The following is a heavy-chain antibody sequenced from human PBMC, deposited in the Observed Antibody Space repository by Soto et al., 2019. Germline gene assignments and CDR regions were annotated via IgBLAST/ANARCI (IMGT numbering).Heavy chain of an antibody. V-gene: IGHV4-30-4*01. CDR1: GGSISSGYYY. CDR3: ASLSMQLDSDLDY. CDR2: IYYSGST. D-gene: IGHD6-13*01. Sequence: SETLSLTCTVSGGSISSGYYYWSWIRQPPGKGLEWIGYIYYSGSTYYNPSLKSRVTISVDTSKNQFSLKLSSVTAADTAVYYFASLSMQLDSDLDYCGQGTLVTVCS. J-gene: IGHJ4*02.